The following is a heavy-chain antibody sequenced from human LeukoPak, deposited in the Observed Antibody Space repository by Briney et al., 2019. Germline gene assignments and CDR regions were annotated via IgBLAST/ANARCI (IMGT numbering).Heavy chain of an antibody. D-gene: IGHD3-22*01. V-gene: IGHV3-30*18. CDR1: GFTFSSYG. CDR3: AKVLSKGGGYYLTDY. J-gene: IGHJ4*02. Sequence: GGSLRLSCAASGFTFSSYGMRWVRQAPGKGLEWVAVISYDGSNKYYADSVKGRFTISRDNSKNTLYLQMNSLRAEDTAVYYCAKVLSKGGGYYLTDYWGQGTLVTVSS. CDR2: ISYDGSNK.